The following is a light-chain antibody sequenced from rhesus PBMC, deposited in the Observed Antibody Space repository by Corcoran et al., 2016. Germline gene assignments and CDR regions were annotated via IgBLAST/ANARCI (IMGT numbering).Light chain of an antibody. J-gene: IGKJ2*01. CDR1: QGISRW. CDR3: QQYSCRPYS. CDR2: KAS. V-gene: IGKV1-22*01. Sequence: DIQMTQTPSSLSASVGDTVTITCRASQGISRWLAWYQQKTGKAPKLLIYKASSLQSGVPSRVSGSGSGTAFTLTISSLQSEDFATYYCQQYSCRPYSFGQGTKVEIK.